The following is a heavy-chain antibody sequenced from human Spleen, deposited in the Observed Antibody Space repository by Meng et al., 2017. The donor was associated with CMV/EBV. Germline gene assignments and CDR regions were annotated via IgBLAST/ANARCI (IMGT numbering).Heavy chain of an antibody. D-gene: IGHD3-10*01. Sequence: GSLRLSCAASGFTFSSYAMHWVRQAPGKGLEWVAVISYDGSNKYYADSVKGRFTTSRDNSKNTLYLQMNSLRAEDTAVYYCAGIWFGELLDYWGQGTLVTVSS. CDR3: AGIWFGELLDY. CDR1: GFTFSSYA. J-gene: IGHJ4*02. CDR2: ISYDGSNK. V-gene: IGHV3-30*04.